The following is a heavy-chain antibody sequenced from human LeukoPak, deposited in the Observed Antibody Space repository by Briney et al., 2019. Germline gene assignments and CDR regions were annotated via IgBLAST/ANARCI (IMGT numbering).Heavy chain of an antibody. CDR3: ARGGRLAARY. Sequence: SETLSLTCAVYGGSFSGYYWSWIRQPPGKGLEWIGEINHSGSTNYNPSLKSRVTISVDTSKNQFSLKLSSVTAADTAVYYCARGGRLAARYWGQGTMVTVSS. CDR1: GGSFSGYY. D-gene: IGHD6-6*01. V-gene: IGHV4-34*01. J-gene: IGHJ3*01. CDR2: INHSGST.